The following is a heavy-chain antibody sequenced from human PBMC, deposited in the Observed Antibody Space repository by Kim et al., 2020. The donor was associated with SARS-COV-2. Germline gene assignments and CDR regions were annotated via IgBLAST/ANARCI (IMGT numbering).Heavy chain of an antibody. V-gene: IGHV3-30*18. J-gene: IGHJ5*02. CDR2: ISYDGSNK. CDR1: GFTFSSYG. D-gene: IGHD6-13*01. Sequence: GGSLRLSCAASGFTFSSYGMHWVRQAPGKGLEWVAVISYDGSNKYYADSVKGRFTISRDNSKNTLYLQMNSLRAEDTAVYYCAKVKAKTYSSSWYFFNWFDPWGQGTLVTVSS. CDR3: AKVKAKTYSSSWYFFNWFDP.